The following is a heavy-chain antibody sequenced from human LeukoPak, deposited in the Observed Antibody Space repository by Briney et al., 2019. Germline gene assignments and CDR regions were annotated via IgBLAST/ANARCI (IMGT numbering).Heavy chain of an antibody. D-gene: IGHD2-2*01. J-gene: IGHJ4*02. Sequence: PGGSLRLSCAASGFTFSSYRMTWVRQAPGKGLEWVANIKQDGSEKYYVDSVKGRFTISRDNAENSLYLQMNSLRAEDTAVYYCARDGGYCSSTSCYDRLDYWGQGTLVTVSS. CDR3: ARDGGYCSSTSCYDRLDY. CDR2: IKQDGSEK. CDR1: GFTFSSYR. V-gene: IGHV3-7*04.